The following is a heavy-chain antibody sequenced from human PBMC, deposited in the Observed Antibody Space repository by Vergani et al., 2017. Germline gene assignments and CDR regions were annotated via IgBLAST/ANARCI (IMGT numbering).Heavy chain of an antibody. D-gene: IGHD3-9*01. CDR3: ARGDYGILTGYRY. CDR2: INPSGGHT. J-gene: IGHJ4*02. Sequence: QVQVVQSGAEVKKSGPSEKVSCKTSGYTFSNYYMHWVRQAPGQGLEWMGIINPSGGHTNYAQKFQGRVTMTRDTSTSTVYMELSSLRSEDTAIYYCARGDYGILTGYRYWGQGTLVTVSA. CDR1: GYTFSNYY. V-gene: IGHV1-46*03.